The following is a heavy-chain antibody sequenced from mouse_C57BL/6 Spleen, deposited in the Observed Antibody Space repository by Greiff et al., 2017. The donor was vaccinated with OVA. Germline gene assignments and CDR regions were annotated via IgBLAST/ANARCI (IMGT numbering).Heavy chain of an antibody. D-gene: IGHD3-2*02. J-gene: IGHJ4*01. CDR1: GYTFTSYW. CDR3: ARKGRRTAQAYYAMDY. Sequence: QVQLQQPGAELVKPGASVKLSCKASGYTFTSYWMQWVKQRPGQGLEWIGEIDPSDSYTNYNQKFKGKATLTVDTSSSTAYMQLSSLTSEESAVYYCARKGRRTAQAYYAMDYWGQGTSVTVSS. CDR2: IDPSDSYT. V-gene: IGHV1-50*01.